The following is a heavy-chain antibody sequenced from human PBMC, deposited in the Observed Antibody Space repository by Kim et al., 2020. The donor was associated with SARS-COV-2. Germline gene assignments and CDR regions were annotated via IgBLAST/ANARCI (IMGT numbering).Heavy chain of an antibody. Sequence: GESLKISCKGSGYSFTSYWISWVRQMPGKGLEWMGRIDPSDSYTNYSPSFQGHVTISADKSISTAYLQWNSLKASDTAMYYCARHGEYCGGDCPFDYWVQGTLVTVSS. CDR2: IDPSDSYT. V-gene: IGHV5-10-1*01. J-gene: IGHJ4*02. CDR1: GYSFTSYW. D-gene: IGHD2-21*02. CDR3: ARHGEYCGGDCPFDY.